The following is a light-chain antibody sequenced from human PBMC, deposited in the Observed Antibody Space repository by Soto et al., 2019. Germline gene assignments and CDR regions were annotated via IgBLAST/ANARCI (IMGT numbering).Light chain of an antibody. CDR1: QSISSY. J-gene: IGKJ3*01. CDR2: AAS. CDR3: QQSYRTLFT. V-gene: IGKV1-39*01. Sequence: DIQMTQSSSSLSASVGDRVTITCRASQSISSYLNWYQQKPGKAPKLLIYAASSLQSGVPARLSCSGSGTDFTLTISSLQPEDFATYYCQQSYRTLFTFGPGTKVDIK.